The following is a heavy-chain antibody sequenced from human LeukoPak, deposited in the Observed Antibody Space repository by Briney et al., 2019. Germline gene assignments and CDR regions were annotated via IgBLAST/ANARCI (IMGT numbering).Heavy chain of an antibody. CDR1: GYSFTSYW. J-gene: IGHJ4*02. CDR2: IYPGDSDT. V-gene: IGHV5-51*01. CDR3: ARPHYYDSSGYYYGDDY. D-gene: IGHD3-22*01. Sequence: GESLKISCKGSGYSFTSYWIGWVRQMPGKGLEWMGIIYPGDSDTRYSPSFQGQVTISADKSISTAYLQWSSLKASDTAMFYCARPHYYDSSGYYYGDDYWGQGTLVTVSS.